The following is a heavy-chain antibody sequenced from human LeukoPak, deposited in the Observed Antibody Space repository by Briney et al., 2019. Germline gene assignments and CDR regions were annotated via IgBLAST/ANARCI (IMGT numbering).Heavy chain of an antibody. Sequence: GGSLRLSCTTSGFTFGDYAVSWVRQAPGKGLEWVGFIRRKDHGGTPEHAASVKGRFTISRDDSKSIAYLQMNSLKTEDTAVYFCARDSNFELDYWGQGTQVTVSS. CDR3: ARDSNFELDY. J-gene: IGHJ4*02. CDR2: IRRKDHGGTP. V-gene: IGHV3-49*04. D-gene: IGHD3-9*01. CDR1: GFTFGDYA.